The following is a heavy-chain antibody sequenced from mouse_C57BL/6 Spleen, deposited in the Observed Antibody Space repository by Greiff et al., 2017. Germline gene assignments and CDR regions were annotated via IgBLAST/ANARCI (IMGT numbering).Heavy chain of an antibody. J-gene: IGHJ4*01. V-gene: IGHV1-54*01. D-gene: IGHD2-4*01. CDR2: INPGSGGT. CDR3: ARSRSTMITPYAMDY. CDR1: GYAFTNYL. Sequence: QVQLKESGAELVRPGTSVKVSCKASGYAFTNYLIEWVKQRPGQGLEWIGVINPGSGGTNYNEKFKGKATLTADKSSSTAYMQLSSLTSEDSAVYFCARSRSTMITPYAMDYWGQGTSVTVSS.